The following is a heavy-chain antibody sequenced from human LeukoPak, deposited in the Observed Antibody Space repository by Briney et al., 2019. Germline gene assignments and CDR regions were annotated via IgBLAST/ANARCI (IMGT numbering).Heavy chain of an antibody. J-gene: IGHJ6*03. CDR2: ISGSGRTT. Sequence: GGSLRLSCAASGFTFSSYAMTWVRQAPGKGLEWVSTISGSGRTTYYADSVKGRFTISRDNARNSLYLQMNSLTAEDTAVYYCARDPYSGAYGNTYYYYMDVWGKGTTVTISS. D-gene: IGHD4-11*01. CDR1: GFTFSSYA. V-gene: IGHV3-23*01. CDR3: ARDPYSGAYGNTYYYYMDV.